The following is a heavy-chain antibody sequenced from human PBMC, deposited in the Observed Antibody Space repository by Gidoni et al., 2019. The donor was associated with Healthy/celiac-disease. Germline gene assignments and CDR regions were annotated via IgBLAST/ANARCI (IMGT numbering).Heavy chain of an antibody. D-gene: IGHD5-18*01. CDR2: IYYSGST. V-gene: IGHV4-59*01. CDR1: GGSISSYY. CDR3: ASRTRASYGIGDAFDI. Sequence: QVQLPESGPGLVKPSETLSLTCTVSGGSISSYYWSWIRQPPGKGLEWIGYIYYSGSTNYNPSLKSRVTISVDTSKNQFSLKLSSVTAADTAVYYCASRTRASYGIGDAFDIWGQGTMVTVSS. J-gene: IGHJ3*02.